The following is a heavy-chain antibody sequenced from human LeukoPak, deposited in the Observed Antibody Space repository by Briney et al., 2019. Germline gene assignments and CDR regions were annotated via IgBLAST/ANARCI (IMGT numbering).Heavy chain of an antibody. J-gene: IGHJ4*02. V-gene: IGHV3-11*04. CDR1: GFTFSDYY. Sequence: PGGSLRLSCAASGFTFSDYYMSWIRQAPGKGLEWVSYISSSGSTIYYADSVKGRFTISRDNAKNSLYLQMNSLRAEDTAVYYCAKETLTVTTSYFDYWGQGTLVTVSS. CDR2: ISSSGSTI. D-gene: IGHD4-11*01. CDR3: AKETLTVTTSYFDY.